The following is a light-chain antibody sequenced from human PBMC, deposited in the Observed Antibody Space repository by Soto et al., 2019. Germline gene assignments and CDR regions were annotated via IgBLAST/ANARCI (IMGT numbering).Light chain of an antibody. CDR1: QSLNNN. CDR2: DAS. CDR3: QQRGNWPLYT. J-gene: IGKJ2*01. V-gene: IGKV3-11*01. Sequence: EIVLTQSPATLSLSPGERATLSCRASQSLNNNLAWYQQKRGQAPRLLIYDASNRATGIPARFSGSGSGTDFTLAISSLEPEDFAVYYCQQRGNWPLYTFGQGTKLEIK.